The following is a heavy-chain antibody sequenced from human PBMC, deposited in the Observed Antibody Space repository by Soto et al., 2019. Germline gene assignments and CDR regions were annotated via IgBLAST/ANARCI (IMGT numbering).Heavy chain of an antibody. V-gene: IGHV1-24*01. D-gene: IGHD5-12*01. CDR3: ATSRGYSGYEFRY. J-gene: IGHJ4*02. CDR2: FDPEDGET. Sequence: ASVKVSCKASGYTFTSYDINWVRQATGQGLEWMGGFDPEDGETIYAQKFQGRVTMTEDTSTDTAYMELSSLRSEDTAVYYCATSRGYSGYEFRYWGQGTLVTVSS. CDR1: GYTFTSYD.